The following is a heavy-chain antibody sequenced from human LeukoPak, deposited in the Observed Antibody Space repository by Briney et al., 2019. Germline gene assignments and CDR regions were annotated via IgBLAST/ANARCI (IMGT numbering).Heavy chain of an antibody. CDR1: GLTFSSYA. CDR3: AKDICDSTSCYVWFDP. CDR2: IWNDASNK. J-gene: IGHJ5*02. Sequence: GGSLRLSCAASGLTFSSYAMHWVRQAPGKGLEWVAVIWNDASNKYYTDSVKGRFTISRDNSKNMLYLQMNSLRAEDTAVYYCAKDICDSTSCYVWFDPWGQGTLVTVPS. D-gene: IGHD2-2*01. V-gene: IGHV3-33*03.